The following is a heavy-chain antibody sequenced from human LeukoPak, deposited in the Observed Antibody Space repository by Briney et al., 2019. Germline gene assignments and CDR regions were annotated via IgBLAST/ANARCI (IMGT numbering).Heavy chain of an antibody. J-gene: IGHJ4*02. CDR3: ARGRYFDFYAAFDY. CDR2: IIPIFGTA. Sequence: SVKVSCKASGGTFTSYAISWVRQAPGQGLEWMGGIIPIFGTANYAQKFQGRVTITADKSTSTAYMELSSLRSEDTAVYYCARGRYFDFYAAFDYWGQGTLVTVSS. D-gene: IGHD3-9*01. V-gene: IGHV1-69*06. CDR1: GGTFTSYA.